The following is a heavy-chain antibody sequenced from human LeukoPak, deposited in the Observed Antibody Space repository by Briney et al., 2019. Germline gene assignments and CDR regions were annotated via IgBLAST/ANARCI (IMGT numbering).Heavy chain of an antibody. Sequence: PGGSLRLSCAASGFTFSSYAMSWVRQAPGKGLEWVANIKQDGSEKYYVDSVKGRFTISRDNAKNSLYLQMNSLRAEDTAVYYCARGPYGDYQKAYFDYWGQGTLVTVSS. CDR3: ARGPYGDYQKAYFDY. CDR2: IKQDGSEK. CDR1: GFTFSSYA. V-gene: IGHV3-7*01. D-gene: IGHD4-17*01. J-gene: IGHJ4*02.